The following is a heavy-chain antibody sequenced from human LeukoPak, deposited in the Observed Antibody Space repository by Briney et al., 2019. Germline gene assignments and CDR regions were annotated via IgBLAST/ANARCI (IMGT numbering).Heavy chain of an antibody. V-gene: IGHV1-18*01. CDR3: ARDARGSSSRYYYYMDV. J-gene: IGHJ6*03. D-gene: IGHD6-6*01. Sequence: GASVKVSCKASGYTFTSYGISWVRQAPGQGREWMGWISAYNGNTNYAQKLQGRVTMTTDTSTSTAYTELRSLRSDDTAVYYCARDARGSSSRYYYYMDVWGKGTTVTVSS. CDR1: GYTFTSYG. CDR2: ISAYNGNT.